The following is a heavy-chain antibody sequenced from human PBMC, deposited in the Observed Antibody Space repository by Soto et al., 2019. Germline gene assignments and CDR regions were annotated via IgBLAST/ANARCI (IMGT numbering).Heavy chain of an antibody. CDR1: GYTFTSYA. V-gene: IGHV1-3*01. Sequence: ASVKVSCKASGYTFTSYAMHWVRQAPGQRLEWMGWINAGNGNTKYSQKFQGRVTITRDTSASTAYMELSSLRSEDTAVYYCARAPDEYLLAAFSTYCAQGTLVTAPQ. CDR2: INAGNGNT. CDR3: ARAPDEYLLAAFSTY. D-gene: IGHD2-2*01. J-gene: IGHJ4*02.